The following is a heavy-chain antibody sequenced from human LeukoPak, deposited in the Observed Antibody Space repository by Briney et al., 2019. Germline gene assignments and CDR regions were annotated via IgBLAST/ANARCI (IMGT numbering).Heavy chain of an antibody. CDR1: GYTFTTKW. V-gene: IGHV5-51*01. J-gene: IGHJ4*02. CDR3: ARRLVGTKYFDY. D-gene: IGHD1-26*01. Sequence: GESLKISCKGSGYTFTTKWIGWVRQMPGKGLEWTGIIYPGDSDTRYSPSFQGQVTISADKSISTTYLQWSSLKASDTAMYYCARRLVGTKYFDYWGQGTLVTVSS. CDR2: IYPGDSDT.